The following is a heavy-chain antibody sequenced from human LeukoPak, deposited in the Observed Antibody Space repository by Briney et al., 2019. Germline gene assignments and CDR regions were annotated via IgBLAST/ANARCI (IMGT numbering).Heavy chain of an antibody. CDR2: IYYSGST. V-gene: IGHV4-39*07. D-gene: IGHD5-12*01. CDR1: GGSISSSSYY. J-gene: IGHJ5*02. CDR3: ARAVVATGNWFDP. Sequence: PSETLSLTCTVSGGSISSSSYYWGWIRQPPGKGLEWIGSIYYSGSTYYNPSLKSRVTISVDTSKNQFSLKLSSVTAADTAVYYCARAVVATGNWFDPWGQGTLVTVSS.